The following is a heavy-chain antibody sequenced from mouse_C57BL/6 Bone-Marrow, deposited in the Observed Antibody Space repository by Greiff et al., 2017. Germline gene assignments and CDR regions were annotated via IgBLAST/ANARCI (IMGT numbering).Heavy chain of an antibody. Sequence: VQLQQSGAELARPGASVKLSCKASGYTFTSYGISWVKQRTGQGLEWIGEIYPRSGNTYYNEKFKGKATLTADKSSSTAYMELRSLTSEGSAVYFCARLGALAYWGQGTLVTVSA. CDR2: IYPRSGNT. CDR1: GYTFTSYG. CDR3: ARLGALAY. V-gene: IGHV1-81*01. J-gene: IGHJ3*01.